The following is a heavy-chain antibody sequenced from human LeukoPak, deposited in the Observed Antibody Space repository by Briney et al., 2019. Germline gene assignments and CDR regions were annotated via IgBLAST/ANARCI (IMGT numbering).Heavy chain of an antibody. CDR1: GFTFSSYA. J-gene: IGHJ4*02. Sequence: TGGSLRLSRSASGFTFSSYAMHWVRQAPGKGLEYVSDISSNGGSTYYADSVKGRFTISRDNSKNTLYLQMSSLRAEDTAVYYCVKWTHYYDSSGYPYFDYWGQGTLVTVSS. V-gene: IGHV3-64D*06. D-gene: IGHD3-22*01. CDR3: VKWTHYYDSSGYPYFDY. CDR2: ISSNGGST.